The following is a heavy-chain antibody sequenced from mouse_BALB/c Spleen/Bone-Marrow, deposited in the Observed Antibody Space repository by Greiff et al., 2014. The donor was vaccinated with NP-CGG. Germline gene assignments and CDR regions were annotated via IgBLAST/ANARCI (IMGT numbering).Heavy chain of an antibody. V-gene: IGHV5-9-4*01. J-gene: IGHJ2*01. CDR1: GFSFNTYA. CDR3: ARLDSSGSNYFDC. Sequence: EVKLVESGGGLVKPGGSLKLACAASGFSFNTYAMSWVRQSPEKRLEWVATINSGGSCTYYPDTVTGRFTISRDNAKNTLYLEMSSLRSEDAAMYYCARLDSSGSNYFDCWGQGTTLTVSS. CDR2: INSGGSCT. D-gene: IGHD3-2*01.